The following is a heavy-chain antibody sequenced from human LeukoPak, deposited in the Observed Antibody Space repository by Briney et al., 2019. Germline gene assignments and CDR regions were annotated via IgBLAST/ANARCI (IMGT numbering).Heavy chain of an antibody. D-gene: IGHD3-10*01. CDR2: IRYDGSNK. CDR1: GFTFSSYG. Sequence: GGSLRLSCAASGFTFSSYGMHWVRQAPGKGLEWMAFIRYDGSNKYYADSVKGRFTISRDNSKNTLYLQMNSLRAEDTAVYYCAKGTAMVRGYPGYYFDYWGQGTLVTVSS. J-gene: IGHJ4*02. V-gene: IGHV3-30*02. CDR3: AKGTAMVRGYPGYYFDY.